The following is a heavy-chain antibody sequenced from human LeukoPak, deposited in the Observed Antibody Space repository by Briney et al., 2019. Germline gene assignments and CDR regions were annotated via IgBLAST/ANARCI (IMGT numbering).Heavy chain of an antibody. CDR3: ARDLIGSFGAYGMDV. D-gene: IGHD3-10*01. CDR2: ISYDGSNK. V-gene: IGHV3-30*04. Sequence: GRSLRLSCAASGFTFSSYAMHWVRQAPGKGLEWVAVISYDGSNKYYADSVKGRFTISRDNSKNTLYLQMSSLRAEDTAVYYCARDLIGSFGAYGMDVWGKGTTVTVSS. J-gene: IGHJ6*04. CDR1: GFTFSSYA.